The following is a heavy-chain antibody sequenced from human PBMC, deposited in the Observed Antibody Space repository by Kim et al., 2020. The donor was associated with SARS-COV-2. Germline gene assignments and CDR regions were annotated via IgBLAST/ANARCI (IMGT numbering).Heavy chain of an antibody. CDR1: GGSISSSSYY. Sequence: SETLSLTCTVSGGSISSSSYYWGWIRQPPGKGLEWIGSIYYSGSTYYNPSLKSRVTISVDTSKNQFSLKLSSVTAADTAVYYCARHSYYYDSSGYPDYWGQGTLVTVSS. CDR2: IYYSGST. CDR3: ARHSYYYDSSGYPDY. V-gene: IGHV4-39*01. J-gene: IGHJ4*02. D-gene: IGHD3-22*01.